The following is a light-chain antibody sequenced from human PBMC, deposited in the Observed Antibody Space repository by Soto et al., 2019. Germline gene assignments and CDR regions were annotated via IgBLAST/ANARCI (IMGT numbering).Light chain of an antibody. J-gene: IGLJ2*01. Sequence: QAVVTQPPSVSGAPGQMVTLSCTGSYSNIGAGYDVHWYQQLPGTAPKLLIYGNSNRPSGVPDRFSGSKSGTSASLAITGLQAEDEADYYCQSYDNNLSGSVFGGGTKLSVL. CDR2: GNS. V-gene: IGLV1-40*01. CDR3: QSYDNNLSGSV. CDR1: YSNIGAGYD.